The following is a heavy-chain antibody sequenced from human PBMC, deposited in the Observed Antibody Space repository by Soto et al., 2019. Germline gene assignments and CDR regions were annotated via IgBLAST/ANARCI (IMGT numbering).Heavy chain of an antibody. CDR1: GGSISSGDYY. J-gene: IGHJ6*02. CDR3: ARDTTPYGSGSYTGKYYYYGMDV. D-gene: IGHD3-10*01. Sequence: PSETLSLTCTVSGGSISSGDYYWSWIRQPPGKGLEWIGYIYYSGSTYYNPSLKSRVTISVDTSKNQFSLELSSVTAADTAVYYCARDTTPYGSGSYTGKYYYYGMDVWGQGTTVTVSS. CDR2: IYYSGST. V-gene: IGHV4-30-4*01.